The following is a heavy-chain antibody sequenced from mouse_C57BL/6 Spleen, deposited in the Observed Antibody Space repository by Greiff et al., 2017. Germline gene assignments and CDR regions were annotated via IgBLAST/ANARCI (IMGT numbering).Heavy chain of an antibody. J-gene: IGHJ1*03. CDR2: ISSGGDYI. D-gene: IGHD4-1*01. CDR3: TREGAGTGYFDV. V-gene: IGHV5-9-1*02. CDR1: GFTFSSYA. Sequence: EVQLQQSGEGLVKPGGSLKLSCAASGFTFSSYAMSWVRQTPEKRLEWVAYISSGGDYIYYADTVKGRFTISRDNARNTLYLQMSSLKSEDTAMYYCTREGAGTGYFDVWGTGTTVTVSS.